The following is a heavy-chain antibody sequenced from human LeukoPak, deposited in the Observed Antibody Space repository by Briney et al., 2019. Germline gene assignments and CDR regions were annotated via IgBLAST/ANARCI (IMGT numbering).Heavy chain of an antibody. V-gene: IGHV4-34*01. Sequence: SETLSLTCAVYGGSFSGYYWSWIRQPPGKGLEWIGEINHSGSTNYNPSLKSRVTISVDTSKNQFSLKLSSVTAADTAVYYCARGRYSYGFASKATPVVYWGQGTLVTVSS. J-gene: IGHJ4*02. D-gene: IGHD5-18*01. CDR2: INHSGST. CDR3: ARGRYSYGFASKATPVVY. CDR1: GGSFSGYY.